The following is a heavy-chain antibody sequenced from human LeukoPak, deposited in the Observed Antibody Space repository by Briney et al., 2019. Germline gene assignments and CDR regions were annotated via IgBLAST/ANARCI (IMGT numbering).Heavy chain of an antibody. CDR2: VHISETT. V-gene: IGHV4-4*07. CDR1: GGSISGYC. J-gene: IGHJ4*02. D-gene: IGHD3-3*01. Sequence: SDTLSLTCTVSGGSISGYCWHWIRQPAGKGLEWIGRVHISETTIYNPSLKSRVTMSVDTSNNHFSLNLSSVTAADTAVYYCARGYRISEIRFFEWLLHYWGQGYLVTVSS. CDR3: ARGYRISEIRFFEWLLHY.